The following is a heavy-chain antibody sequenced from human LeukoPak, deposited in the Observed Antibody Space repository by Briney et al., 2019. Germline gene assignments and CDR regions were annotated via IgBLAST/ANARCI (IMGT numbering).Heavy chain of an antibody. CDR2: IGEDGSEK. CDR3: ALDSSGLFDY. J-gene: IGHJ4*02. Sequence: PGGSLRLSCAASGFTFSSYWMTWVRQAPGKGLEWVANIGEDGSEKYYVDSVKGRFTISRDNAKNSLYLQMNSLRAEDTAVYYCALDSSGLFDYWGQGTLVTVSS. V-gene: IGHV3-7*01. CDR1: GFTFSSYW. D-gene: IGHD3-22*01.